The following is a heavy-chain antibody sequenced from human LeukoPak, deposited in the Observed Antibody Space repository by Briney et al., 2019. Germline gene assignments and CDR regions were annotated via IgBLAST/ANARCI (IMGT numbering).Heavy chain of an antibody. D-gene: IGHD3-16*01. CDR1: GFTFSSYG. V-gene: IGHV3-30*02. CDR2: IQYDGSGI. Sequence: PGGSLRLSCAASGFTFSSYGIHWVRQAPGKGLEWVTFIQYDGSGIFYADSVRGRFTISRDNSKNTLYLQMNSLRAEDTAVYYCARVFGSRGGLDPWGQGTLVTVSS. CDR3: ARVFGSRGGLDP. J-gene: IGHJ5*02.